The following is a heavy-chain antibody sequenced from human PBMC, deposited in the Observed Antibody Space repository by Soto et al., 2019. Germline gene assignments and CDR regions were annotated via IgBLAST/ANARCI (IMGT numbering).Heavy chain of an antibody. V-gene: IGHV4-4*07. CDR3: VRDRLNWFDP. CDR1: GASTTMYY. Sequence: SETLSLTCNVSGASTTMYYWSWIRQSAGKGLEWIGRIYTTGNVNYNPSLRSRVTMSRDSSKNQLSLKLTSVTAADTAVYYCVRDRLNWFDPWGQGVLVTVSS. CDR2: IYTTGNV. J-gene: IGHJ5*02.